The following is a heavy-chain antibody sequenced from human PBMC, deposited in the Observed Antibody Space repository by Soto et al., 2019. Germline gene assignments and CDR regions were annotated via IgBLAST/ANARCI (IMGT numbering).Heavy chain of an antibody. CDR1: GGTFGNSA. CDR3: ARDKDRQPLGGNYFFGIDG. CDR2: IIPIFPTP. Sequence: QVQLVQSGAEVKKPGSSVTVSCKASGGTFGNSAISWVRQAPGQGLEWMGGIIPIFPTPDYAQKFKGRVTITADEPTSTAYMGLSSLRSEDTAGYYCARDKDRQPLGGNYFFGIDGWGQGTTVSVS. J-gene: IGHJ6*02. D-gene: IGHD3-3*02. V-gene: IGHV1-69*12.